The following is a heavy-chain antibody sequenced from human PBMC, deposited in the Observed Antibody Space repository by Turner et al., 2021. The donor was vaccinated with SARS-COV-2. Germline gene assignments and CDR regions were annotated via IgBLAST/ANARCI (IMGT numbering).Heavy chain of an antibody. Sequence: EVQLVESGGGLVQPGGSLRLSCAASGFTVSSNYMSWVRQAPGKGLEWVSVIYSGGGTYYADSVKGRFTISRDNSQNTLYLQMNSLRAEDTAVYYCARELAGRFGGATEIDYWGQGTLVTVSS. CDR2: IYSGGGT. J-gene: IGHJ4*02. V-gene: IGHV3-66*01. D-gene: IGHD1-26*01. CDR3: ARELAGRFGGATEIDY. CDR1: GFTVSSNY.